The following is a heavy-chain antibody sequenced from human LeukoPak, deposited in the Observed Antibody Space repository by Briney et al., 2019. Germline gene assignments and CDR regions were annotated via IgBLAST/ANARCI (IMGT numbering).Heavy chain of an antibody. Sequence: TLCLSCSASGFTCSLYGMHWARQAPGKGLDWVALISYDGSNKYYADSVKGRFTISRDNSKNTLYLQMNSLTAEDTAVYYCAKPYCSGGSCDTYYFAHWGQGTLVTASS. CDR1: GFTCSLYG. CDR2: ISYDGSNK. J-gene: IGHJ4*02. D-gene: IGHD2-15*01. CDR3: AKPYCSGGSCDTYYFAH. V-gene: IGHV3-30*18.